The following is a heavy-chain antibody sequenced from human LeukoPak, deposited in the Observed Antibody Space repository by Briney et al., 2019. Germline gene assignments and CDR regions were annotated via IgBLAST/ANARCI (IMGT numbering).Heavy chain of an antibody. CDR3: ARDSPWFDP. Sequence: SQTLSLTCAISGDSVSNNNAAWYWIRQSPSGGLEWLGRTYYRSKWYNDYAVSVKSRITINPDTSKNQFSLQLNSVTPEDTAVYNCARDSPWFDPWGQGTLVTVSS. V-gene: IGHV6-1*01. J-gene: IGHJ5*02. CDR1: GDSVSNNNAA. CDR2: TYYRSKWYN.